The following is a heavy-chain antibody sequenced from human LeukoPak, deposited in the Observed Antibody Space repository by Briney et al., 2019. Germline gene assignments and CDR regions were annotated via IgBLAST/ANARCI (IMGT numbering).Heavy chain of an antibody. CDR3: ARSIVVVPAESSHFDY. J-gene: IGHJ4*02. CDR2: INHSGST. V-gene: IGHV4-39*07. Sequence: PSETLSLTCTVSGGSISSSSYYWGWIRQPPGKGLEWIGEINHSGSTNYNPSLKSRVTISVDTSKNQFSLKLSSVTAADTAVYYCARSIVVVPAESSHFDYWGQGTLVTVSS. CDR1: GGSISSSSYY. D-gene: IGHD2-2*01.